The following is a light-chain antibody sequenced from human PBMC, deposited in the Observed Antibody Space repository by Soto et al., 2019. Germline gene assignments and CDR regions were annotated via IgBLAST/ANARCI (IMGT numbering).Light chain of an antibody. CDR1: QRVSNH. J-gene: IGKJ4*01. CDR2: AAS. V-gene: IGKV3-15*01. Sequence: ETVMTQSPVTLSVSPGDTATLSCRASQRVSNHFAWYQQKPGQAPRLLIYAASTRAAGVPVRFSGSGSETEFTLTINFIEPEDFAVYYCQQRSNWPLTFGGGTKVDIK. CDR3: QQRSNWPLT.